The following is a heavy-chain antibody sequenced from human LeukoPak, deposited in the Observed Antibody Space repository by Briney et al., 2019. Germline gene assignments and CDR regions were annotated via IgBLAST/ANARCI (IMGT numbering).Heavy chain of an antibody. Sequence: PGGSLRLSCVASGFTVGNGWMSWVRQAPGKGLEWVANIKQDGSEKYYVDSVKGRFTISRDNAKNSLYLQMNSLRAEDTAVYYCASLGYCSSTSCYTAYYYYGMDVWGQGTTVTVSS. D-gene: IGHD2-2*02. V-gene: IGHV3-7*01. CDR2: IKQDGSEK. J-gene: IGHJ6*02. CDR3: ASLGYCSSTSCYTAYYYYGMDV. CDR1: GFTVGNGW.